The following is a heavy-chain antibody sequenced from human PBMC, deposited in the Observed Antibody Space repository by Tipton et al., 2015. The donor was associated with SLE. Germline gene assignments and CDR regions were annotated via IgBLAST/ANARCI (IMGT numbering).Heavy chain of an antibody. D-gene: IGHD3-3*01. J-gene: IGHJ3*01. CDR3: AKDVRLWSGSPDAFDV. V-gene: IGHV3-9*01. CDR1: GFSFENYA. Sequence: RSLRLSCAASGFSFENYAMHWVRQAPGKGLEWVSGISWNGGNINYADSVKGRFTVSRDNAKNSLFLQMNSLRVEDTALYFCAKDVRLWSGSPDAFDVWGQGTMVTVSS. CDR2: ISWNGGNI.